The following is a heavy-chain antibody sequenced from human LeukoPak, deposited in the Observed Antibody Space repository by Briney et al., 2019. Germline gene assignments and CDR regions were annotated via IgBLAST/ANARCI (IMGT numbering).Heavy chain of an antibody. D-gene: IGHD3-10*01. CDR3: AKDLWFRDFSFDY. V-gene: IGHV3-23*01. CDR1: GFTFSTYP. J-gene: IGHJ4*02. CDR2: ISGSGGST. Sequence: GGSLRLSCAASGFTFSTYPMTWVRQAPGKGLEWVSAISGSGGSTYYADSVKGRFTISRDNSKNTLYLQMNSLRAEDTAVYYCAKDLWFRDFSFDYWGQGTLVTVSS.